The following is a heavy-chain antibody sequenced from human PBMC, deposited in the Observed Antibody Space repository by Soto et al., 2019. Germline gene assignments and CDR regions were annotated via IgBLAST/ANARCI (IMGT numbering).Heavy chain of an antibody. CDR3: ARTPVRDYYYDYGMDV. CDR1: GGSISSYY. D-gene: IGHD4-17*01. J-gene: IGHJ6*02. Sequence: SETLSLTCTVSGGSISSYYWSWIRQPPGKGLEWIGYIYYSGSTNYNPSLKSRATISVDTSKNQFSLKLSSVTAADTAVYYCARTPVRDYYYDYGMDVWGQGTTVTVSS. V-gene: IGHV4-59*01. CDR2: IYYSGST.